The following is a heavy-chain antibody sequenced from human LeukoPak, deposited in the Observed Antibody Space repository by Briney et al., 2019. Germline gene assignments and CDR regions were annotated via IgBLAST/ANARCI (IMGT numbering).Heavy chain of an antibody. CDR3: ARSLTTGSYYMDV. CDR1: GGSISSYY. D-gene: IGHD4-11*01. Sequence: PSGTLSLTCTVSGGSISSYYWSWNRQPPGKGVEGVGYIYTSGSTNYNPSLKSRVTISVDTSKNQFSLKLSSVTAADTAVYYCARSLTTGSYYMDVWGKGTTVTVSS. V-gene: IGHV4-4*09. J-gene: IGHJ6*03. CDR2: IYTSGST.